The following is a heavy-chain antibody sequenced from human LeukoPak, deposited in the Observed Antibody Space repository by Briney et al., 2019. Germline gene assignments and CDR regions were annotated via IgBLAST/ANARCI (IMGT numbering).Heavy chain of an antibody. CDR2: INHSGST. Sequence: SETLSLTCAVYGGSFSGYYWSWIRQPPGKGLEWIGEINHSGSTNYNPSLKSRVTISGDTSKNQFSLKLSSVTAADTAVYYCARENGAGRYYYYGMDVWGQGTTVTVSS. CDR3: ARENGAGRYYYYGMDV. D-gene: IGHD6-19*01. CDR1: GGSFSGYY. J-gene: IGHJ6*02. V-gene: IGHV4-34*01.